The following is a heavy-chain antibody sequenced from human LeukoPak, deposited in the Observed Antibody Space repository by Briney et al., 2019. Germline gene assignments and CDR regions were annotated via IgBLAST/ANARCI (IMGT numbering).Heavy chain of an antibody. CDR3: TTDTWYSAGH. CDR1: GFIFSGSW. V-gene: IGHV3-7*03. CDR2: IKKDGSEK. D-gene: IGHD2-15*01. J-gene: IGHJ4*02. Sequence: GKSLRLSCTASGFIFSGSWMAWIRQAPGKGLEWVAIIKKDGSEKYYVDSMKGRFTISRDNAKNSLFLQMNSLRAEDTAIYYCTTDTWYSAGHWGQGTLVTVSS.